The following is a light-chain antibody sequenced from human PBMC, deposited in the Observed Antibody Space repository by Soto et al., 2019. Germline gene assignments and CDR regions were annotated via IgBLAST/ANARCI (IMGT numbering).Light chain of an antibody. CDR3: QQYNNWPPIT. Sequence: EIVMTQSPGTLSLSTGERATLSCRAIQSVSSSYLAWYQQKPGQAPRLLIYGASSRATGIPDRFSGSGSGTEFTLSISSLQSEDSAVYYCQQYNNWPPITFGQGTRLEIK. CDR1: QSVSSSY. CDR2: GAS. V-gene: IGKV3D-15*01. J-gene: IGKJ5*01.